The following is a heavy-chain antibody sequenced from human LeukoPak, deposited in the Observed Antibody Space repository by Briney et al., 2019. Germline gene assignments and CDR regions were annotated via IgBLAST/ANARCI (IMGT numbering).Heavy chain of an antibody. Sequence: SETLSLTCTVSVGSVISGGYYWSWIWQPPGKGLEWIGYIYYSGSTTYNTSLKSRVTISVDTSKHKFSLKLSSVTAADTAVYYCARVPISTTARGYFDYWGQGTLVTVSS. CDR2: IYYSGST. D-gene: IGHD4-17*01. V-gene: IGHV4-61*08. CDR1: VGSVISGGYY. J-gene: IGHJ4*02. CDR3: ARVPISTTARGYFDY.